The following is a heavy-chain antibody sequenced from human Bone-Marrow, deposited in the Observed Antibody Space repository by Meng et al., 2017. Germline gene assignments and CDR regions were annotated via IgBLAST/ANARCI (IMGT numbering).Heavy chain of an antibody. CDR1: GDSVSSNTAA. CDR2: TYYRSKWYY. CDR3: ARLANAFDI. V-gene: IGHV6-1*01. J-gene: IGHJ3*02. Sequence: SETLSLTCAISGDSVSSNTAAWSWIRQSPSRGLEWLGRTYYRSKWYYEYGTSVKSRISINSDTSKNQLSLQLNSVTPEDTAVYYCARLANAFDIWGQGTMVTVSS.